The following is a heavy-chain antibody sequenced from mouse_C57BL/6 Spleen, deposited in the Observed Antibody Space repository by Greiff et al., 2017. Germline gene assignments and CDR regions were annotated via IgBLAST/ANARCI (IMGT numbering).Heavy chain of an antibody. CDR2: ISYDGSN. J-gene: IGHJ4*01. CDR1: GYSITSGYY. D-gene: IGHD2-4*01. V-gene: IGHV3-6*01. Sequence: VQLQESGPGLVKPSQSLSLTCSVTGYSITSGYYWNWIRQFPGNKLEWMGNISYDGSNNYNPSLKNRISITRDTSNNQFFLKLNSVTTEDTATYYCARDDYDSYYYAMDYWGQGTSVTVSS. CDR3: ARDDYDSYYYAMDY.